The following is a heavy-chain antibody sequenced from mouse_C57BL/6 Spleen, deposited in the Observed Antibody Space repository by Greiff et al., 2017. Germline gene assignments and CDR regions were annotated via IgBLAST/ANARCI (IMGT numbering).Heavy chain of an antibody. CDR2: ISDGGSYT. D-gene: IGHD2-5*01. V-gene: IGHV5-4*03. Sequence: EVKLEESGGGLVKPGGSLKLSCAASGFTFSSYAMSWVRQTPEKRLEWVATISDGGSYTYYPDNVKGRFTISRDNAKNNLYLQMSHLKSEDTAMYYCARGYSNYEGWFAYWGQGTLVTVSA. CDR3: ARGYSNYEGWFAY. J-gene: IGHJ3*01. CDR1: GFTFSSYA.